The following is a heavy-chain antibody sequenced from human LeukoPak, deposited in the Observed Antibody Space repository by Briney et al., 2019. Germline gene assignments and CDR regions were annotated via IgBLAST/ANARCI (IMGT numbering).Heavy chain of an antibody. CDR1: GFTFSSYA. CDR2: ISGSGGTT. V-gene: IGHV3-23*01. Sequence: GGSLRLSCAASGFTFSSYAMSWVRQAPGKGLEWVSVISGSGGTTYDADSVKGQFTISRDNSKNTLYLQMNSLRAEDTAVYYCAKEGAYSSGWYASDYWGQGTLVTVSS. CDR3: AKEGAYSSGWYASDY. D-gene: IGHD6-19*01. J-gene: IGHJ4*02.